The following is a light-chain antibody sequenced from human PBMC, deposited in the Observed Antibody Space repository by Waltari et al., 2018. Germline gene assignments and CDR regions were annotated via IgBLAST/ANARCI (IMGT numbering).Light chain of an antibody. CDR1: SSNIGSNS. V-gene: IGLV1-44*01. CDR3: AAWDVSLNGLV. Sequence: QSVLTQPPSASGTPGQRVTISCSGSSSNIGSNSVNWYQHLPGTAPKLLIYSDNQRPSGVPARLSGSKSGASASLAISGLQSEDEADYYCAAWDVSLNGLVFGGGTKLTVL. CDR2: SDN. J-gene: IGLJ2*01.